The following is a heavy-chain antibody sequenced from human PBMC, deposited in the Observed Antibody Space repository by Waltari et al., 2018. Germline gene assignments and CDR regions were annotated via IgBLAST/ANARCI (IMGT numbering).Heavy chain of an antibody. CDR3: ARGGSGSYMGSFDI. CDR2: IYHTGTT. V-gene: IGHV4-38-2*01. Sequence: QVQLQESGPGLVKPSETLSLTCAVSGYSISNGYYWSWIRQPPGKGLEWIGGIYHTGTTYYNASLKSRVTISVDTSINQFSLNLSFVTAADTALYFCARGGSGSYMGSFDIWGQGPMVTVSS. J-gene: IGHJ3*02. CDR1: GYSISNGYY. D-gene: IGHD1-26*01.